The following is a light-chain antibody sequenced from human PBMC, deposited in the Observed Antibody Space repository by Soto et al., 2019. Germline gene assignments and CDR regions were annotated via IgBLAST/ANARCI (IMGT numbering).Light chain of an antibody. Sequence: DVVVTQSPLSLPVTLGQPASISCRSSQSLVYSDGNTYLNWFQQRPGQSPRRLIYKVSNRDSGVPDRFSGSGSGTDFTLKISRVEAEDVGVYYCMQGSRWPWTFGQGTKVEIK. CDR1: QSLVYSDGNTY. CDR2: KVS. CDR3: MQGSRWPWT. V-gene: IGKV2-30*01. J-gene: IGKJ1*01.